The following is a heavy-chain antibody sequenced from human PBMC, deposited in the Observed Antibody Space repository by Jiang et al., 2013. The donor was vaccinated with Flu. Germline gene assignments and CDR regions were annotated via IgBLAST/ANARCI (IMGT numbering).Heavy chain of an antibody. D-gene: IGHD5-12*01. CDR2: VYHTGST. J-gene: IGHJ4*02. CDR1: GGSLSGSGHY. Sequence: GSGLVKPSETLSLTCGVSGGSLSGSGHYWVWIRQPPGKGLEWVGSVYHTGSTYYKPSLKSRVTMSVDTSKSHFSLNLNSVTAADTAVYYCARALKYSGFELPYFVYWGQGILVTVSS. CDR3: ARALKYSGFELPYFVY. V-gene: IGHV4-39*07.